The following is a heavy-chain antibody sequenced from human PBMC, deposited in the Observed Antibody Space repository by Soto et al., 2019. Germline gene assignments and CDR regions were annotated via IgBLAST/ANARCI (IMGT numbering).Heavy chain of an antibody. V-gene: IGHV3-23*01. CDR2: ISGNGGSK. CDR1: GLTFSSFS. D-gene: IGHD3-10*01. CDR3: AKGSTYYYYKMSA. J-gene: IGHJ6*03. Sequence: EVQLLESGGGLVHPGGSLRLSCTTSGLTFSSFSMTWVRQAPGKGLEWVSSISGNGGSKYYAESVKGRFTTSRDNSENKRSLQLCTLTAEDTATYYCAKGSTYYYYKMSAWGKGTTVVVYS.